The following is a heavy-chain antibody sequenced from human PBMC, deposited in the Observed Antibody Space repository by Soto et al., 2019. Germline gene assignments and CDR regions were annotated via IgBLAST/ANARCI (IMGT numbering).Heavy chain of an antibody. CDR1: GFTFSSYA. Sequence: EVQLLESGGGLVQPGGSLRLSCAASGFTFSSYAMSWVRQAPGKGLEWVSAISGSGGTTYYADSVKGRFTISRDNSKNTLYLQMNSLRAEDTAVYYCAKDQRGGSSHDYWGQGTLVTVSS. V-gene: IGHV3-23*01. CDR3: AKDQRGGSSHDY. D-gene: IGHD1-26*01. CDR2: ISGSGGTT. J-gene: IGHJ4*02.